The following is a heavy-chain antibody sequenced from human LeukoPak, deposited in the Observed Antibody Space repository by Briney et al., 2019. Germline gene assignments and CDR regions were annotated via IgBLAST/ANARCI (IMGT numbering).Heavy chain of an antibody. V-gene: IGHV4-59*08. D-gene: IGHD2/OR15-2a*01. CDR3: AGHHPRNTVDF. CDR1: GGSISSYY. Sequence: SETLSVTCTVSGGSISSYYWSWIRQPPGKGLEWIGYVSHSGSTNYSPSLKSRVTISLDTSKNQFSLKLSSVTAADTAVYYCAGHHPRNTVDFWGQGTLITVSS. CDR2: VSHSGST. J-gene: IGHJ4*02.